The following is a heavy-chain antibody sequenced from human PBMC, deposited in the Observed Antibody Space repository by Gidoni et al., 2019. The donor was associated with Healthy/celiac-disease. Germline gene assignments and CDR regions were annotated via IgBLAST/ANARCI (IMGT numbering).Heavy chain of an antibody. V-gene: IGHV3-9*01. D-gene: IGHD4-4*01. Sequence: EVQLVESGGGLVQPGRSLRLSCAASGFTFDAYAMHWVRQAPGKGLGWVSGISWNSGSIGYADSVKGRFTISRDNAKNSLYLQMNSLRAEDTALYYCAKDIKRTVTTSAFDIWGQGTMVTVSS. J-gene: IGHJ3*02. CDR1: GFTFDAYA. CDR3: AKDIKRTVTTSAFDI. CDR2: ISWNSGSI.